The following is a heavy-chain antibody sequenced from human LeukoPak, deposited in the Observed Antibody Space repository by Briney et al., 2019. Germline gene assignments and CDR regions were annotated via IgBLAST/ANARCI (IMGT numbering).Heavy chain of an antibody. V-gene: IGHV3-64*01. CDR2: IISNGGGT. CDR3: VRGGTWREDALDI. Sequence: GGALRLSRAASGFTFSSYAMHGVRPAPPRGREYVSGIISNGGGTHSAPSVKGRFSISRDNSKNTLYLQMGSLRAEDMAVYYCVRGGTWREDALDIWGQGTMVTVSS. J-gene: IGHJ3*02. CDR1: GFTFSSYA. D-gene: IGHD3-16*01.